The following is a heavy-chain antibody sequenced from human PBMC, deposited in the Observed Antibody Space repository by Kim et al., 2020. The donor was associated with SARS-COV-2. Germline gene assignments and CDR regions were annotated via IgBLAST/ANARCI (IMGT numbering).Heavy chain of an antibody. CDR2: IYYAGNT. CDR1: GGSISSSTYY. V-gene: IGHV4-39*01. Sequence: SETLSLTCTVSGGSISSSTYYWGWIRQPPGKGLEWIGAIYYAGNTYYNPPLRSRVTISVDTSKNQFSLKLNSVIAADSAIYYCARHRWAWNRDYYGMDVWGQGTTVTVSS. J-gene: IGHJ6*02. CDR3: ARHRWAWNRDYYGMDV. D-gene: IGHD1-1*01.